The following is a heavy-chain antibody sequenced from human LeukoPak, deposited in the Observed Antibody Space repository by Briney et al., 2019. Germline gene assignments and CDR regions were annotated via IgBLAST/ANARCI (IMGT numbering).Heavy chain of an antibody. J-gene: IGHJ4*02. D-gene: IGHD3-10*01. CDR3: ARALAPYGSGSYAFDY. CDR2: INPSGGTR. V-gene: IGHV1-46*01. CDR1: GYTFTSYY. Sequence: ASVKVSCKASGYTFTSYYMHWVRQAPGQGLEWMGTINPSGGTRTYAQKFQGRVTMTRDTSTSTIYMELISLRSEDTAVYYCARALAPYGSGSYAFDYWGQGTLVTVSS.